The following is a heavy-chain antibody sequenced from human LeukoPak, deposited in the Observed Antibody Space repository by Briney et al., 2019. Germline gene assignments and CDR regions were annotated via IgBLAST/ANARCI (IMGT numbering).Heavy chain of an antibody. CDR2: ISSDGSNK. CDR1: GFIFRNYA. D-gene: IGHD6-19*01. J-gene: IGHJ4*02. Sequence: GGSLRLSFAASGFIFRNYAMYWVRQPPGKGLEWVAVISSDGSNKYYADSVKGRFTISRDNSKNTLDLQMNSLRTEDTSVYYCARTISPRGWYGGHLDYWGQGTLVTVSS. CDR3: ARTISPRGWYGGHLDY. V-gene: IGHV3-30-3*01.